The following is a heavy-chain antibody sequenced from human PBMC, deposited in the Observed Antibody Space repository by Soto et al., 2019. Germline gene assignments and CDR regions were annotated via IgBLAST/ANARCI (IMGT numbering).Heavy chain of an antibody. D-gene: IGHD3-3*01. CDR2: INHSGST. CDR1: GGSFSGYY. Sequence: SETLSLTCAVYGGSFSGYYWSWIRQPPGKGLEWIGEINHSGSTNYNPSLKSRVTISVDTSKNQFSLKLSSVTAADTAVYYCARGLEDYDLWSGYYRYGYYFDYWGQGTLVTVSS. V-gene: IGHV4-34*01. J-gene: IGHJ4*02. CDR3: ARGLEDYDLWSGYYRYGYYFDY.